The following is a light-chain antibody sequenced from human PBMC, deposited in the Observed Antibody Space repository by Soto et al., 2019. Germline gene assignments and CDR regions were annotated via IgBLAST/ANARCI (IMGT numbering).Light chain of an antibody. V-gene: IGKV4-1*01. CDR1: QSVSYSSNNKNY. CDR3: QQYYSTPLT. Sequence: DIVMTQSPDSLVVSLGERATINCKSSQSVSYSSNNKNYLAWYQQKPGQPPKLLIYWASTRESGVPDRFSGSGSGTDFTLTISSLQAEDVAVYYCQQYYSTPLTFGQGTKVEIK. J-gene: IGKJ1*01. CDR2: WAS.